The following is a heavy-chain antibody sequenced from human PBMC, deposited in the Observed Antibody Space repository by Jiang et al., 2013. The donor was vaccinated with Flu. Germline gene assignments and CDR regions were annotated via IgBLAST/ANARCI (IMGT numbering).Heavy chain of an antibody. CDR2: SIPVEH. CDR3: ARDSVYDFWSGLDPSSPWFDP. CDR1: GGSISSYY. D-gene: IGHD3-3*01. V-gene: IGHV4-4*07. J-gene: IGHJ5*02. Sequence: KPSETLSLTCTVSGGSISSYYWSWIRQPAGRDWSGLGVSIPVEHQLQPSLKSRVTMSVDTSKNQFSLKLSSVTAADTAVYYCARDSVYDFWSGLDPSSPWFDPWGQGTLVTVSS.